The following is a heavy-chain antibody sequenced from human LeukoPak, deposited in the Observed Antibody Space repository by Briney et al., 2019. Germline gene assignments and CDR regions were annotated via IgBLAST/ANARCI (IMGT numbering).Heavy chain of an antibody. D-gene: IGHD3-22*01. CDR2: INHSGST. CDR3: ARVRPYYYDSSGYYPWAFDI. Sequence: PSETLSLTCAVYSGSFSGYYWSWIRQPPEKGLEWIGEINHSGSTNYNPSLKSRVTISVDTSKNQFSLKLSSVTAADTAVYYCARVRPYYYDSSGYYPWAFDIWGQGTMVTVSS. CDR1: SGSFSGYY. J-gene: IGHJ3*02. V-gene: IGHV4-34*01.